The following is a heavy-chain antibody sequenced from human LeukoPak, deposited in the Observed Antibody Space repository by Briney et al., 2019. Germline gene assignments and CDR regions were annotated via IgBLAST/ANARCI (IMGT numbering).Heavy chain of an antibody. V-gene: IGHV3-23*01. CDR3: AKARHIVVVTAIPFDY. CDR2: ISGSGGST. Sequence: GGSLRLSCAASGFTFSSYAMSWVRQAPGKGLEWASAISGSGGSTYYADSVKGRFTISRDNSKNTLYLQMNSLRAEDTAVYCCAKARHIVVVTAIPFDYWGQGTLVTVSS. D-gene: IGHD2-21*02. CDR1: GFTFSSYA. J-gene: IGHJ4*02.